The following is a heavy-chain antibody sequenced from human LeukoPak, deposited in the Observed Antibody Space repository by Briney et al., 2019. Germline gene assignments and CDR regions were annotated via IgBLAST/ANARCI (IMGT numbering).Heavy chain of an antibody. CDR2: IYYSGST. J-gene: IGHJ4*02. D-gene: IGHD5-12*01. V-gene: IGHV4-59*12. CDR3: ARDRHKLVDIVAGILDY. CDR1: GGSISSYC. Sequence: SETLSLTCTVSGGSISSYCWSWIRQPPGKGLEWIGYIYYSGSTNYNPSLKSRVTILVDTSKIQFSLKLSSVTAADTAVYYCARDRHKLVDIVAGILDYWGQGTLVTVSS.